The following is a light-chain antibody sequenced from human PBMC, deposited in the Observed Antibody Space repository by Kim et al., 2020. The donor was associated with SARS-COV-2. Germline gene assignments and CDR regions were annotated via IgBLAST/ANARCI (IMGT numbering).Light chain of an antibody. CDR3: QAWDSSTDYV. CDR1: KLGDKF. V-gene: IGLV3-1*01. J-gene: IGLJ1*01. Sequence: PGQTASITCSGDKLGDKFICWYQQKPGQSPVLVIYQDSKRPSGIPERFSGSNSGNTATLTISGTQPMDEADYYCQAWDSSTDYVFGTGTKVTVL. CDR2: QDS.